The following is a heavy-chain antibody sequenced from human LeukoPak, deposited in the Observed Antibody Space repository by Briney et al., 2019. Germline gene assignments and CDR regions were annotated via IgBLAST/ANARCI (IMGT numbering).Heavy chain of an antibody. Sequence: SQTLSLTCTVSGGSISSGSYYWSWIRQPAGKGLEWIGRIYTSGSTNYNPSLKSRVTISVDTSKNQFSLKLSSVTAADTAVYYCARHHRNDYVWGSYRRTYYFDYWGQGTLVTVSS. CDR3: ARHHRNDYVWGSYRRTYYFDY. CDR1: GGSISSGSYY. V-gene: IGHV4-61*02. J-gene: IGHJ4*02. D-gene: IGHD3-16*02. CDR2: IYTSGST.